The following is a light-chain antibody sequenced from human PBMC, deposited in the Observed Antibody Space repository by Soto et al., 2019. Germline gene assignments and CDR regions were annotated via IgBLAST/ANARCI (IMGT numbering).Light chain of an antibody. CDR2: EVS. Sequence: QSALTQPPSAYGSPGQSVTISCAGTSSDVGGYNYVSWYQQYPGKVPKLMIYEVSERPSGVPDRFSGSKSGNTAFLTVSGLQAEDEADYYCLSYADTAYVFGTGTKRTVL. CDR3: LSYADTAYV. CDR1: SSDVGGYNY. V-gene: IGLV2-8*01. J-gene: IGLJ1*01.